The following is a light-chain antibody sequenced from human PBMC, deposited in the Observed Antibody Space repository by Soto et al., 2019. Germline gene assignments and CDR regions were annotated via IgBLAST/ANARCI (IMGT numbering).Light chain of an antibody. J-gene: IGKJ1*01. V-gene: IGKV1-5*01. CDR2: DAS. Sequence: DIQMTQSPSTLSASVGDRVTVTCRASQSLNRWLAWYQQRPGKAPKLLIYDASELESGVPSRFSGSGSGTEFTLTISSLQPDDFATYYCQQYYSYPRTFGQGTKVEIK. CDR1: QSLNRW. CDR3: QQYYSYPRT.